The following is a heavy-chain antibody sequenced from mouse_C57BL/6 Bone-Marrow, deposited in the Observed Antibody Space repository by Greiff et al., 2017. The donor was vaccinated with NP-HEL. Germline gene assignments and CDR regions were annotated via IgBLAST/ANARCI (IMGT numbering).Heavy chain of an antibody. CDR2: INPGSGGT. V-gene: IGHV1-54*01. Sequence: VQLVESGAELVRPGTSVKVSCKASGYAFTNYLIEWVKQRPGQGLEWIGVINPGSGGTNYNEKFKGKATLTADKSSSTAYMQLSSLTSEDSAVYFCGLLWPYHYWGQGTTLTVSS. J-gene: IGHJ2*01. CDR1: GYAFTNYL. CDR3: GLLWPYHY. D-gene: IGHD2-1*01.